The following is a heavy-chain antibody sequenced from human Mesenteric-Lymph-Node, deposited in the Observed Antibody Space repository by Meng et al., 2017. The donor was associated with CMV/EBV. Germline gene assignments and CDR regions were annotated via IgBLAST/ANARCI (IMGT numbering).Heavy chain of an antibody. V-gene: IGHV3-9*01. J-gene: IGHJ4*02. CDR2: ISWNSGFI. D-gene: IGHD1-26*01. CDR1: GFTFDDYA. Sequence: SLKISCAASGFTFDDYAMHWVRQPPGKGLEWVSGISWNSGFIGYADSVKGRFTISRDNAKNSLYLQMNSLRVEDAALYYCVKGGERVLYSGSYGGSLFDNWGQGTLVTVSS. CDR3: VKGGERVLYSGSYGGSLFDN.